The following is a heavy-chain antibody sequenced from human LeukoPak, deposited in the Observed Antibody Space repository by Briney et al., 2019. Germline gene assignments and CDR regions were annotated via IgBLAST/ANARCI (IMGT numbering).Heavy chain of an antibody. CDR3: AKDHYWSIDY. V-gene: IGHV3-74*01. J-gene: IGHJ4*02. CDR2: IKGDGIST. Sequence: GGSLNLSCAASGFNFSSNWMPWVGHAQGQGRVWVSRIKGDGISTNYADSVKGRFTISRDIAKNTLYLQMNSLRAEDTGVYYCAKDHYWSIDYWGRGTLVTVSS. CDR1: GFNFSSNW. D-gene: IGHD3-3*01.